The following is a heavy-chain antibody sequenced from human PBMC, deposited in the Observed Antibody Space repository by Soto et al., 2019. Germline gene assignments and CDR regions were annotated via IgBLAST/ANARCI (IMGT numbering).Heavy chain of an antibody. Sequence: GGSLRLSCAASGFTFSSYSMNWVRQAPGKGLEWVSSISSGSSYIYYADSVKGRFTISRDNAKNSLYLQMNSLRAEDTAVYYCARDRRGHYYDSSGYYRTPFDYWGQGTLVTVSS. D-gene: IGHD3-22*01. CDR2: ISSGSSYI. V-gene: IGHV3-21*01. CDR1: GFTFSSYS. J-gene: IGHJ4*02. CDR3: ARDRRGHYYDSSGYYRTPFDY.